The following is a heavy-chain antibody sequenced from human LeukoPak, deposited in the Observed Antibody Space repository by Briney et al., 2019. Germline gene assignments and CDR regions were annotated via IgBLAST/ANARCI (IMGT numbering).Heavy chain of an antibody. Sequence: GGSLRLSCAASGFTFSSYSMNWVRQAPGKGLEWVSYISSSSSTIYYADSVKGRFTISRDNAKNSLYLQMNSLRAEDTAVYYCARELGVNWFDPWGQGTLVTVSS. CDR3: ARELGVNWFDP. V-gene: IGHV3-48*04. CDR2: ISSSSSTI. J-gene: IGHJ5*02. CDR1: GFTFSSYS. D-gene: IGHD3-10*01.